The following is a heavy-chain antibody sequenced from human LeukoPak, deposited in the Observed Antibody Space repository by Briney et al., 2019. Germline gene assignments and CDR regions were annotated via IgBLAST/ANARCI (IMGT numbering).Heavy chain of an antibody. CDR3: ARDPKYSNSWFFDY. CDR1: GFAFSRSG. V-gene: IGHV3-33*01. J-gene: IGHJ4*02. CDR2: VWYDGSNK. D-gene: IGHD6-13*01. Sequence: GRSLSLSCAASGFAFSRSGMHWVRQAPGKGLEWVAVVWYDGSNKHYADSVKGRFTISRDNSNNTLYLQMNSLRAEDTAVYYCARDPKYSNSWFFDYWGQGTLVTVSS.